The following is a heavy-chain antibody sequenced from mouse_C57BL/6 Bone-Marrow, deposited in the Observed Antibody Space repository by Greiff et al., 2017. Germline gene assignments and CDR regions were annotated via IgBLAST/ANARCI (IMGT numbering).Heavy chain of an antibody. Sequence: QVQLQQSGAELVKPGASVKMSCKASGYAFSSYWMNWVKQRPGKGLEWIGQIYPGDGDTNYNGKFKGKATLTADKSSSTAYMQLSSLTSEDSAVYFVGRRTIVAGDAMDYWGQGTSVTVSS. CDR3: GRRTIVAGDAMDY. J-gene: IGHJ4*01. CDR1: GYAFSSYW. CDR2: IYPGDGDT. D-gene: IGHD1-1*01. V-gene: IGHV1-80*01.